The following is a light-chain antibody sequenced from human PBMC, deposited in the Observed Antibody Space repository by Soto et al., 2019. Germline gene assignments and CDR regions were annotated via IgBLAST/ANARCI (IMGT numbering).Light chain of an antibody. CDR2: GAS. Sequence: VMTQSPTTLSVSPGERATLSCRASHGVGNNLAWYQQIPGQAPRLLIYGASNRATGIPDRFSGSGSGTEFTLTITSLQSEDFAVYYCQQYNAWPRTFGQGTKVDIK. J-gene: IGKJ1*01. V-gene: IGKV3D-15*01. CDR1: HGVGNN. CDR3: QQYNAWPRT.